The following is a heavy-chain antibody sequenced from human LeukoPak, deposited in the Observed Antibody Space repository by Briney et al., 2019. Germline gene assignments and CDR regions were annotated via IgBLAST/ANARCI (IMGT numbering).Heavy chain of an antibody. Sequence: PGGSLRLSCAASGFTFSSYSMNWVRQAPGKGLEWVANIKQDGSEKYYVDSVKGRFTISRDNAKNSLYLQMNSLRVEDTAFYYCAKDNRRHYTSGPNPDSLHWGQGALVTVSS. CDR2: IKQDGSEK. D-gene: IGHD6-19*01. CDR1: GFTFSSYS. V-gene: IGHV3-7*03. CDR3: AKDNRRHYTSGPNPDSLH. J-gene: IGHJ4*02.